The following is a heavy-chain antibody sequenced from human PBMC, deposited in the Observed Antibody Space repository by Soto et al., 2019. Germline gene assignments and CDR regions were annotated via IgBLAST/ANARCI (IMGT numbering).Heavy chain of an antibody. CDR3: AREGGSGWYYYDY. CDR1: GGSFSGYS. CDR2: IIYTGTT. D-gene: IGHD6-19*01. J-gene: IGHJ4*01. V-gene: IGHV4-34*12. Sequence: SETLSLTCAVNGGSFSGYSWTWIRQAPGKGLDWIGEIIYTGTTNYSPSLKSRVTLSVDTSKNQFSLELRSVSAADTAVYYCAREGGSGWYYYDYWGHGTLVTVSS.